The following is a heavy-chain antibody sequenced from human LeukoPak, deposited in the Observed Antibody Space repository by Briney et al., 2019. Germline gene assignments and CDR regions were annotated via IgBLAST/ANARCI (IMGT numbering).Heavy chain of an antibody. CDR2: MNPNSGNT. D-gene: IGHD3-3*01. Sequence: ASVKVSCKASGYTFTSYDINWVRQATGQGLEWMGWMNPNSGNTGYAQKFQGRVTMTRNTSISTAYMELSSLRSEDTAVYYCARDREGITIFGVVGAFDIWGQGTMVTVSS. CDR3: ARDREGITIFGVVGAFDI. V-gene: IGHV1-8*01. CDR1: GYTFTSYD. J-gene: IGHJ3*02.